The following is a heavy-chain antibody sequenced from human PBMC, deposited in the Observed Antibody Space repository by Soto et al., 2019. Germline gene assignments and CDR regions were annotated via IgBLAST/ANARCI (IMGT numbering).Heavy chain of an antibody. CDR1: GGTFSSYA. Sequence: ASVKVSCKASGGTFSSYAISWVRQAPGQGLEWMGGIIAIFGTANYAQKFQGRVTITADKSTSTAYMELSSLRSEDTAVYYCARDQGEGAADMDVWGQGTTVTVSS. V-gene: IGHV1-69*06. J-gene: IGHJ6*02. CDR3: ARDQGEGAADMDV. D-gene: IGHD3-16*01. CDR2: IIAIFGTA.